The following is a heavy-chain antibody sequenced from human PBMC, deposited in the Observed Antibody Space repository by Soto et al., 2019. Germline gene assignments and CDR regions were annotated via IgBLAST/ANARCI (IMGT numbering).Heavy chain of an antibody. CDR1: GVSISSGGYY. Sequence: PSSTLSLTCTVSGVSISSGGYYWILVLQPPGKGLEWIGEVNHSGEATYNPSLQIRITISLDTSNSQFSLKLTSVTAEDTAKYFCARAGRVPRSWFDTWGQGTQVTVSS. J-gene: IGHJ5*02. V-gene: IGHV4-39*07. CDR2: VNHSGEA. CDR3: ARAGRVPRSWFDT.